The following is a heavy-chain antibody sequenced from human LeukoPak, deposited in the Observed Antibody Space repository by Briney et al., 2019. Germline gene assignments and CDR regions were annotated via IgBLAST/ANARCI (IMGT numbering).Heavy chain of an antibody. CDR3: ARNPPGYNECAFDS. CDR2: SYWNDVN. D-gene: IGHD5-24*01. Sequence: ESGPTLAHPTQPLALTCTFSGFSLTANRVAVGWIRQPPGKALEWLALSYWNDVNRYIPSLKSRLTLTKDTSRNQVVLTMTNVVPVDTATYYCARNPPGYNECAFDSWGQGTLVTVSS. CDR1: GFSLTANRVA. J-gene: IGHJ4*02. V-gene: IGHV2-5*01.